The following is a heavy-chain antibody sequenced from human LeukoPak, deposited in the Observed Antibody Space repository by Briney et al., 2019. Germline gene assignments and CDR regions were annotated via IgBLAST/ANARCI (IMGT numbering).Heavy chain of an antibody. J-gene: IGHJ4*02. CDR2: IYYSGST. V-gene: IGHV4-39*01. Sequence: SETLSLTCTVSGDSISSSSYYWAWIRQPPGKGLGWIGSIYYSGSTHYNPSLESRVTMSVDTSKNQLPLKLTSVTAADAAVYYCARQRAYYGSGSYYSGFDYWGQGALITVSS. CDR1: GDSISSSSYY. CDR3: ARQRAYYGSGSYYSGFDY. D-gene: IGHD3-10*01.